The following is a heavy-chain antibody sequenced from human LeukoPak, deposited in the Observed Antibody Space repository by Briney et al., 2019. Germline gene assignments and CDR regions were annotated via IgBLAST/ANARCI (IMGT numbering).Heavy chain of an antibody. CDR1: GFSLSTRGMC. V-gene: IGHV2-70*11. Sequence: SGPALVKPIQPLTLTCTFSGFSLSTRGMCASWIRQPPGKALEWLARIDWADDKYYSTSLKTRLTISKDTSKNQVVLTMTNMDPVDTATYYCARDDILTGYHMYVCGKGTTVSVSS. CDR2: IDWADDK. D-gene: IGHD3-9*01. J-gene: IGHJ6*04. CDR3: ARDDILTGYHMYV.